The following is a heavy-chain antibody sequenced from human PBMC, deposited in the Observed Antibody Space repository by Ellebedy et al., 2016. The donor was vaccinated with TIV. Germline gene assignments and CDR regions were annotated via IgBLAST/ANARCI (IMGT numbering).Heavy chain of an antibody. D-gene: IGHD5-24*01. CDR2: ISDTGGST. J-gene: IGHJ4*02. CDR1: GFTFSSYA. V-gene: IGHV3-23*01. CDR3: GTVATTFDY. Sequence: PGGSLRLSCAASGFTFSSYAMSWVRKAPGKGLEWVSAISDTGGSTYYADSVKGRFTISRDNSKNTLYLQMNSLRAEDTAVYFCGTVATTFDYWGQGTLVTVSS.